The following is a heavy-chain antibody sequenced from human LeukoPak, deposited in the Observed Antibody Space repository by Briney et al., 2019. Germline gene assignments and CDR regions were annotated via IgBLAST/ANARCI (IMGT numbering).Heavy chain of an antibody. CDR3: ARKNTMVRGAFDAFDI. CDR1: GGSISSYY. D-gene: IGHD3-10*01. Sequence: SETLSLTCTVSGGSISSYYWSWIRQPPGKGLEWIGYIYYSGSTNYNPSLKSRVTVSVDTSNNQFSLKLSSVTAADTAVYYCARKNTMVRGAFDAFDIWGQGTMVTVSS. V-gene: IGHV4-59*01. CDR2: IYYSGST. J-gene: IGHJ3*02.